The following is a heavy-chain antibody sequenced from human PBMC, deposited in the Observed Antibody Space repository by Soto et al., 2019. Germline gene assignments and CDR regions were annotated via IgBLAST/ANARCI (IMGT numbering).Heavy chain of an antibody. CDR2: IIPILGIA. J-gene: IGHJ5*02. Sequence: SVKVSCKASGGTFSSYTISWVRQAPGQGLEWMGRIIPILGIANYAQKFQGRVTITADKSTSTAYMELSSLRSEDTAVYYCARDLGFIAAAGTASDPWGQGTLVTVSS. D-gene: IGHD6-13*01. CDR3: ARDLGFIAAAGTASDP. V-gene: IGHV1-69*04. CDR1: GGTFSSYT.